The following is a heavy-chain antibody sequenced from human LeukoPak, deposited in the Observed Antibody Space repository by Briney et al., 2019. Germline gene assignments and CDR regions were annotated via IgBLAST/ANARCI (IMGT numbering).Heavy chain of an antibody. CDR2: IYYSGST. CDR1: GGSISSYY. Sequence: SETLSLTCTVSGGSISSYYWSWIRKPPGKGLEWIGYIYYSGSTNYNPSLKSRVTISVDTSKNQFSLKLSSVTAADTAVYYCARESDWDAFDIWGQGTMVTVSS. V-gene: IGHV4-59*01. J-gene: IGHJ3*02. CDR3: ARESDWDAFDI. D-gene: IGHD2-21*02.